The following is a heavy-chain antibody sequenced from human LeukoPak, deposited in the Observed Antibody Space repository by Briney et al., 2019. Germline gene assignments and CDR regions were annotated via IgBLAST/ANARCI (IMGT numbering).Heavy chain of an antibody. CDR2: ISSSSTI. D-gene: IGHD1-26*01. Sequence: PGGSLRLSCATSGFTFSSYSMNWVRQAPGKGLEWVSYISSSSTIYYADSVKGRFTISRDNAKNSLYLQMNSLRAEDTAVYYCARDLSYYEFCFDYWGQGTLVTVSS. V-gene: IGHV3-48*01. J-gene: IGHJ4*02. CDR1: GFTFSSYS. CDR3: ARDLSYYEFCFDY.